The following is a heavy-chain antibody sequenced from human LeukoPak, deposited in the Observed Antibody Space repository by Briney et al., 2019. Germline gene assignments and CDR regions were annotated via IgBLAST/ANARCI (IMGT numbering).Heavy chain of an antibody. J-gene: IGHJ4*02. CDR1: GGSIRSYY. CDR3: AISRGGKVDY. CDR2: IYYSGST. D-gene: IGHD2-15*01. Sequence: SETLSLTCTVCGGSIRSYYWSWIRQPPGKGLEWIGYIYYSGSTNYNPSLQSRVTISVDTSKNQFSLKLSSVTAADTAVYYCAISRGGKVDYWGQGTLVTVSS. V-gene: IGHV4-59*01.